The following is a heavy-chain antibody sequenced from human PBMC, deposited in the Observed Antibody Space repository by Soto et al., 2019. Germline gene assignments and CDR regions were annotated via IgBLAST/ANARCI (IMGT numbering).Heavy chain of an antibody. CDR3: ARDLGILTAMVRRHDAFDI. CDR2: IYYSGST. D-gene: IGHD5-18*01. CDR1: GGSISSGGYY. J-gene: IGHJ3*02. V-gene: IGHV4-31*03. Sequence: QVQLQESGPGLVKPSQTLSLTCTVSGGSISSGGYYWSWIRQHPGKGLEWIGYIYYSGSTYYNPSLKSRVTISVDTSKNQFSLKLSSVTAADTAVYYCARDLGILTAMVRRHDAFDIWGQGTMVTVSS.